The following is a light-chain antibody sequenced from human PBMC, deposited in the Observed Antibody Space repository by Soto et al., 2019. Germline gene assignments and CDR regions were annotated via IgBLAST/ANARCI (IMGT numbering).Light chain of an antibody. CDR2: GNT. CDR3: CSYVGTWV. CDR1: SSNIGAGSD. Sequence: QSVLTQPPSISGAPGQRVTISCTGSSSNIGAGSDVHWYHQLPGTAPKLLIYGNTNRPSGVPDRFSGSKSGTSASLAIAGLQPDDESVYFCCSYVGTWVFGGGTKVTVL. J-gene: IGLJ3*02. V-gene: IGLV1-40*01.